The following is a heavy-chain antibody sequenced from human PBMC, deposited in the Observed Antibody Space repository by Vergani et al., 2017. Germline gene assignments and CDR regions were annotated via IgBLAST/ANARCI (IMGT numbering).Heavy chain of an antibody. CDR2: IWYDGSNK. V-gene: IGHV3-33*01. D-gene: IGHD6-13*01. CDR3: AREGIAAAGTVDY. Sequence: VQLVESGGGLVQPGRSLRLSCAASGFTFSSYGMHWVRQAPGKGLEWVAVIWYDGSNKYYADSVKGRFTISRDNSKNTLYLQMNSLRAEDTAVYYCAREGIAAAGTVDYWGQGTLVTVSS. J-gene: IGHJ4*02. CDR1: GFTFSSYG.